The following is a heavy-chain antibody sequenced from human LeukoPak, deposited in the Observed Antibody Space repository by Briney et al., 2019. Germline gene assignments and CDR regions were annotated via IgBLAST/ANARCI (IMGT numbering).Heavy chain of an antibody. CDR1: GYTFTGYY. J-gene: IGHJ4*02. CDR3: ARDRGSSRSYYFDY. V-gene: IGHV1-2*06. Sequence: ASVKVSCKASGYTFTGYYMHWVRQAPGQGLEWMGRINPNSGGTNYAQKFQGRVTMTRDTSISTAYMELSRLRSDDTAVYYCARDRGSSRSYYFDYWGQGTLVTVSS. D-gene: IGHD6-13*01. CDR2: INPNSGGT.